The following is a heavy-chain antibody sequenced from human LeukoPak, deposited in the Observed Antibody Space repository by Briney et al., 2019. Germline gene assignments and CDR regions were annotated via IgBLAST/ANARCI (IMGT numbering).Heavy chain of an antibody. D-gene: IGHD3-22*01. CDR3: ARRYYYDSSGYYCWFDP. CDR1: GGSFSGYY. Sequence: PSETLSLTCAVYGGSFSGYYWSWIRQPPGKGLEWIGEINHSGSTNYNPSLKSRVTISVDTSKNQFSLKLSSVTAADTAVYYCARRYYYDSSGYYCWFDPWGQGTLVTVSS. CDR2: INHSGST. V-gene: IGHV4-34*01. J-gene: IGHJ5*02.